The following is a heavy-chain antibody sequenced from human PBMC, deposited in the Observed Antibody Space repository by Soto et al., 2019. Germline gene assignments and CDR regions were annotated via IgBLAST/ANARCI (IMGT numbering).Heavy chain of an antibody. D-gene: IGHD3-22*01. V-gene: IGHV5-51*01. J-gene: IGHJ6*01. CDR3: ARPVHDNSGHYYGGLDV. CDR1: GYSFTSYW. Sequence: GESLKISCKGSGYSFTSYWIGWVRQMPGKGLEWMGIIYPGDSDTRYSPSFQGQVTISPDKSISTAYLQWSSLKAADTAVYYCARPVHDNSGHYYGGLDVWGPGTTVTASS. CDR2: IYPGDSDT.